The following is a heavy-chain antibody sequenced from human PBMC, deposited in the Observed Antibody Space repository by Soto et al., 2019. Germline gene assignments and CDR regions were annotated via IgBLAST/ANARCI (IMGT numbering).Heavy chain of an antibody. Sequence: EVQLVESGGGLVQPGGSLRLSCAASGFTFSSYWMHWVRQAPGKGLVWVSRINSDGSRTNFADSVKGRFTISRDNAKNTLYLQMNSLRAEDTAVYYCSRLLVGSDDIWGQGKMVIVSS. CDR1: GFTFSSYW. D-gene: IGHD1-26*01. CDR3: SRLLVGSDDI. CDR2: INSDGSRT. V-gene: IGHV3-74*01. J-gene: IGHJ3*02.